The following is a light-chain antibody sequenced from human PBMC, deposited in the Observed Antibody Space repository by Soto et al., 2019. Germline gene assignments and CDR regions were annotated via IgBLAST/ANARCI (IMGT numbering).Light chain of an antibody. CDR2: DAI. V-gene: IGKV3-15*01. Sequence: DKLMSQSPATLSVSPGERVTLSCRASQNIHNHMSWFLQKPGQTPRLLIYDAIIRAPDVPARFSGSWSGTEFTLTINSLQSEDFAVYYCQQRASWVTFGQGTRLEIK. J-gene: IGKJ5*01. CDR1: QNIHNH. CDR3: QQRASWVT.